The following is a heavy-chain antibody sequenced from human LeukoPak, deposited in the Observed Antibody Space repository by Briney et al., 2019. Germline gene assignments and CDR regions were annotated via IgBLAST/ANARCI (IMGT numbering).Heavy chain of an antibody. CDR1: GFTFSSYW. V-gene: IGHV3-74*01. Sequence: GGSLRLSCAASGFTFSSYWMHWVRQAPGKGLVWVSRINSDGSSTSYADSVKGRFTISRDNAKNTPYLQMNSLRAEDTAVYYCARDPYSSSWYYYYYYMDVWGEGTTVTVSS. CDR2: INSDGSST. CDR3: ARDPYSSSWYYYYYYMDV. J-gene: IGHJ6*03. D-gene: IGHD6-13*01.